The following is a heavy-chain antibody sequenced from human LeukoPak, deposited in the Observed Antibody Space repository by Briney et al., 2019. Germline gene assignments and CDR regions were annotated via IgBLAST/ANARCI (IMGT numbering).Heavy chain of an antibody. CDR3: ARLTVTTVTTPYYYYYMDV. D-gene: IGHD4-17*01. V-gene: IGHV6-1*01. CDR1: GDSVSSNSAA. J-gene: IGHJ6*03. CDR2: TYYRSKWYN. Sequence: SQTLSLTCAISGDSVSSNSAAWNWIRQSPSRGLEWLGRTYYRSKWYNDYAVSVKSRITINPDTSKNQFSLQLNSVTPEDTAVYYCARLTVTTVTTPYYYYYMDVWGKGTTVTVSS.